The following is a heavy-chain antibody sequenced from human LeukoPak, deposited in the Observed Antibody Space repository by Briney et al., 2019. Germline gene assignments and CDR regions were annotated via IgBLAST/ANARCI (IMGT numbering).Heavy chain of an antibody. Sequence: SQTLSLTCTLSGGSISSGDYYWSWLRQPPGKGLEWIGYIYYSGSTYYNPSLKSRVTISVDTSKNQFSLKLSSVTAADTAVYYCASPQNPDAFDIWGQGTMVTVSS. D-gene: IGHD1-14*01. CDR1: GGSISSGDYY. J-gene: IGHJ3*02. CDR2: IYYSGST. CDR3: ASPQNPDAFDI. V-gene: IGHV4-30-4*08.